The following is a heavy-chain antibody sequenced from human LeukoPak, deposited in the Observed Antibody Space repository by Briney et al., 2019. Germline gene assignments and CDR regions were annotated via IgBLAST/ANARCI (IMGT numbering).Heavy chain of an antibody. Sequence: ASVKVSCKASGYTFTSYGISWVRQAPGQGLGWMGWISAYNGNTNYAQKLQGRVTMTTDTSTSTAYMELRSLRSDDTAVYYCARDLAWEQQLGHYYYYYMDVWGKGTTVTVSS. CDR3: ARDLAWEQQLGHYYYYYMDV. D-gene: IGHD6-13*01. V-gene: IGHV1-18*01. J-gene: IGHJ6*03. CDR2: ISAYNGNT. CDR1: GYTFTSYG.